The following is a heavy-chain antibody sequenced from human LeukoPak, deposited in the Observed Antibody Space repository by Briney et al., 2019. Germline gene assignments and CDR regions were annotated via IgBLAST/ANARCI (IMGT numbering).Heavy chain of an antibody. CDR3: ARQGRFRGVNRYYYHLDV. J-gene: IGHJ6*03. D-gene: IGHD3-10*01. CDR2: ISHSENT. Sequence: SETLSLTCYVSGDSISSSYFWGCLRQPPGTGLEWIGSISHSENTFYNPSLKSRVTIAVDTSKNQFSLKLSSVTAADTAVYYCARQGRFRGVNRYYYHLDVWGKGTTVTISS. CDR1: GDSISSSYF. V-gene: IGHV4-38-2*01.